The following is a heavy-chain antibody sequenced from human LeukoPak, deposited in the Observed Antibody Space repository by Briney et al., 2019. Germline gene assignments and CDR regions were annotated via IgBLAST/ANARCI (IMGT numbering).Heavy chain of an antibody. V-gene: IGHV4-39*07. J-gene: IGHJ4*02. D-gene: IGHD6-13*01. Sequence: SSETLSLTCTVPGGSINNNNYFWGWIRQPPGKGLEWIGNIYYSGTTYYNPSLKSRVTISVDTSKNQFSLKLSSVTAADTAVYYCARTRRRGSSWYLFDYWGQGTLVTVSS. CDR1: GGSINNNNYF. CDR3: ARTRRRGSSWYLFDY. CDR2: IYYSGTT.